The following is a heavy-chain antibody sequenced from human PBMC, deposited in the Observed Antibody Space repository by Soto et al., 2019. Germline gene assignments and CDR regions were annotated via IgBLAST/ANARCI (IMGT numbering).Heavy chain of an antibody. J-gene: IGHJ5*02. CDR2: INAKKGGT. CDR1: GYTFSGYY. V-gene: IGHV1-2*02. D-gene: IGHD6-19*01. CDR3: EREIGSSGEDRFDP. Sequence: ASVKVSFKTSGYTFSGYYINWVRQAPGQGLEWMGWINAKKGGTKRAQKFQGRVAMTSDTSISTAYMELSTMISDDTAVYYCEREIGSSGEDRFDPWGQGTLVTVSS.